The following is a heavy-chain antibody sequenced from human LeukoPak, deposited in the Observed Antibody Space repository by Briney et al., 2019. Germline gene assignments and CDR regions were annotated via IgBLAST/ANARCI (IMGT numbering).Heavy chain of an antibody. CDR2: IRYDGSNE. D-gene: IGHD3-22*01. CDR1: GFTFSNYG. V-gene: IGHV3-30*02. CDR3: AKGGYYDSSGYYYFPIDY. J-gene: IGHJ4*02. Sequence: GGSLRLSCAASGFTFSNYGMHWVRQAPGKGLEWVAFIRYDGSNEYYADSVKGRFTISRDNSKNTLYLQMNSLRAEDTAVYYCAKGGYYDSSGYYYFPIDYWGQGTLVTASS.